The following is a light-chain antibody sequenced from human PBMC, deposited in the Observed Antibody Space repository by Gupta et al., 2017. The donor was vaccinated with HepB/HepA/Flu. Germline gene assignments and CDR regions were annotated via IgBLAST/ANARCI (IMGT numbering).Light chain of an antibody. V-gene: IGKV2-28*01. Sequence: DIVIPQSPLSLPVTPGEPASISCRSSQSLLHSNGYNYLDWYLQKPGQSPQLLIYLGANRASGGPDRCSGSGAGTDVTLKISRVEAEDVGVYYCMQALQTTPRTFGGGTKVEIK. J-gene: IGKJ4*01. CDR2: LGA. CDR1: QSLLHSNGYNY. CDR3: MQALQTTPRT.